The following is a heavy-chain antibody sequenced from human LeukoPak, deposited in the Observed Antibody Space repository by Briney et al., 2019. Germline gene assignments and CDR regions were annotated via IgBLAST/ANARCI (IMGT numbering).Heavy chain of an antibody. J-gene: IGHJ4*02. Sequence: GGSLRLSCAASGFTFSSYAMSWVRQAPGKGLEWVSAISGSGGSTYCADSVKGRFTISRDNSKNTLYLQMNSLRAEDTAVYYCASRKTRTYYYDSSGYGPFDYWGQGTLVTVSS. CDR3: ASRKTRTYYYDSSGYGPFDY. CDR1: GFTFSSYA. D-gene: IGHD3-22*01. V-gene: IGHV3-23*01. CDR2: ISGSGGST.